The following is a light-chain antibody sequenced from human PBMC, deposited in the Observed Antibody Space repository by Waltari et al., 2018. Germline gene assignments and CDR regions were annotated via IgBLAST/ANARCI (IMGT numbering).Light chain of an antibody. Sequence: QSALTQPPSASGSPGQSVTISCTGSSSDVGTYNFVSWYQQHPGKAPKLMIYEVTKRPSGVPDHFSGSKSGNTASLSVSGLQAEDEADYYCTSYAGSDKLLFGGGTKLTVL. CDR2: EVT. J-gene: IGLJ3*02. CDR1: SSDVGTYNF. V-gene: IGLV2-8*01. CDR3: TSYAGSDKLL.